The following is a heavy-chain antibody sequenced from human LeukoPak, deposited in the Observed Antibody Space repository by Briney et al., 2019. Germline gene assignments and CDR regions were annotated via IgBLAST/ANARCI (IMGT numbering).Heavy chain of an antibody. CDR2: IIPILGIA. CDR1: GGTFSSYT. CDR3: ARGVVRSYYYMDV. D-gene: IGHD3-3*01. Sequence: SVKVSCKASGGTFSSYTISWVRRAPGQGLEWMGRIIPILGIANYAQKFQGRVTITADKSTSTAYMELSSLRSEDTAVYYCARGVVRSYYYMDVWGKGTTVTVSS. V-gene: IGHV1-69*02. J-gene: IGHJ6*03.